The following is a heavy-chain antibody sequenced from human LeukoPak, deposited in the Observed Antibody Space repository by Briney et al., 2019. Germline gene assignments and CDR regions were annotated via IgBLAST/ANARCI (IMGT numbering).Heavy chain of an antibody. CDR2: IRYDGSNK. CDR1: GFTFSSYG. V-gene: IGHV3-30*02. Sequence: GGSLRLSYAASGFTFSSYGMHWVRQAPGKGLEWVTFIRYDGSNKYYADSVKGRFTISRDNSKNTLYLQMNSLRAEDTAVYYCAKDLYDSTPYYMDVWGKGTTVTISS. D-gene: IGHD3-22*01. CDR3: AKDLYDSTPYYMDV. J-gene: IGHJ6*03.